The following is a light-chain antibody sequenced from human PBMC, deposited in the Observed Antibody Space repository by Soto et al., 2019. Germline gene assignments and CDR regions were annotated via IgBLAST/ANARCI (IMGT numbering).Light chain of an antibody. CDR3: CSYAGSSTYV. Sequence: QSVLTQPASVSGSPGXXXXISCTGTSSDVGSYSLVSWYQQYPGKAPKLMIYEGSKRPSGVSNRFSGSKSDNTASLTISGLQAEDEADYYCCSYAGSSTYVFGTGTKLTVL. V-gene: IGLV2-23*01. J-gene: IGLJ1*01. CDR1: SSDVGSYSL. CDR2: EGS.